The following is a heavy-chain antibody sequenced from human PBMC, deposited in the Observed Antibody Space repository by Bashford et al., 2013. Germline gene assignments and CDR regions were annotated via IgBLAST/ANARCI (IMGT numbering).Heavy chain of an antibody. Sequence: SETLSLTCAVYGGSFSGYYWSWIRQPPGKGLEWIGEINHSGSTNYNPSLKSRVTISVDTSKNQFSLKLSSVTAADTAVYYCARRGSGRPPGYWGQGTLVTVSS. V-gene: IGHV4-34*01. CDR3: ARRGSGRPPGY. J-gene: IGHJ4*02. D-gene: IGHD6-19*01. CDR2: INHSGST. CDR1: GGSFSGYY.